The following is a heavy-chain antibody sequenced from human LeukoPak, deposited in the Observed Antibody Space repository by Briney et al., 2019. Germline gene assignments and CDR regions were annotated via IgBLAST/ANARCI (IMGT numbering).Heavy chain of an antibody. D-gene: IGHD3-10*01. J-gene: IGHJ4*02. CDR1: GFTFSSYA. Sequence: GGSLRLSCAASGFTFSSYAMSWVRQAPGKGLEWVSAISGSGGSTYYADSVKGRFTISRDNSKNTLYLQMNSLRAGDTAVYYCANSRDYYGSGSYYYWGQGTLVTVSS. CDR2: ISGSGGST. V-gene: IGHV3-23*01. CDR3: ANSRDYYGSGSYYY.